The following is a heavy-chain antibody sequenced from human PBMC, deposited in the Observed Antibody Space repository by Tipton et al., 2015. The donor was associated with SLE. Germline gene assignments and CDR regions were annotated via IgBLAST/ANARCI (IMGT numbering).Heavy chain of an antibody. Sequence: KPTETLSLSCSVSGGPISSSPYYWAWIRQPPGKGLEWIGSMSYSGSTYYNSALKSRITIPVDTSKNQFSLKLSSVTAADTAVYYCARHIGLMVQGAIINGISWFDPWGQGTLVTVSS. D-gene: IGHD3-10*01. CDR2: MSYSGST. CDR1: GGPISSSPYY. J-gene: IGHJ5*02. CDR3: ARHIGLMVQGAIINGISWFDP. V-gene: IGHV4-39*01.